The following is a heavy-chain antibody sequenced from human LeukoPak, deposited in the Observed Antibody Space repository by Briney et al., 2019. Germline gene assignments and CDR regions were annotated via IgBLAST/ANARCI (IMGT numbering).Heavy chain of an antibody. CDR2: INLSGST. Sequence: SETLSLTCAVYGGSFSGYYWSWIRQPPGKGLEWIGEINLSGSTNYNPSLKSRVTISVDTSKNQFSLKLSSVTASDTAVYYCARVAPYIVVVVAATRVGAFDIWGQGTMVTVSS. V-gene: IGHV4-34*01. J-gene: IGHJ3*02. CDR3: ARVAPYIVVVVAATRVGAFDI. CDR1: GGSFSGYY. D-gene: IGHD2-15*01.